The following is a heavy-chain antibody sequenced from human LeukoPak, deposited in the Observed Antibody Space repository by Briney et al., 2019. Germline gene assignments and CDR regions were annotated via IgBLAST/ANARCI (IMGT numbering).Heavy chain of an antibody. Sequence: PGGSLRLSCAASGFTFSSYWMSWVRQAPGKGLEWVSYFNGDGTNIYYPDSVKGRFTISRDNAKNSLYLQMNSLRDEDTALYYYVRDHNYAFDLWGQGTMVTVSS. CDR2: FNGDGTNI. V-gene: IGHV3-48*02. D-gene: IGHD5-24*01. CDR1: GFTFSSYW. CDR3: VRDHNYAFDL. J-gene: IGHJ3*01.